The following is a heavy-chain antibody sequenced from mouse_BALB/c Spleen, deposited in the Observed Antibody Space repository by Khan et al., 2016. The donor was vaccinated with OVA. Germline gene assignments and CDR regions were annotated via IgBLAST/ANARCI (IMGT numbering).Heavy chain of an antibody. CDR2: ILPGSGRN. Sequence: QVQLKESGAELMKPGASVKISCKATGYTFSSYWIEWVKQRPGHGLEWIGEILPGSGRNNYNEKFKGKATFTADTSSNTAYMQLSSLTSEDSAVYYCARGNDYGRSAWFGCWGQGTLVSGAA. CDR1: GYTFSSYW. J-gene: IGHJ3*01. D-gene: IGHD1-1*01. V-gene: IGHV1-9*01. CDR3: ARGNDYGRSAWFGC.